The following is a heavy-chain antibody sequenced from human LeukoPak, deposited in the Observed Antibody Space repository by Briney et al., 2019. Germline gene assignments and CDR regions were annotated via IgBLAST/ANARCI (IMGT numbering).Heavy chain of an antibody. CDR1: AVSISGYY. CDR2: IYTSGST. V-gene: IGHV4-4*07. Sequence: PSETLSPICSVSAVSISGYYWSCIGQPAGKGLEWIGRIYTSGSTNYNASLKRRVTMSVDTSKNQFSLKLSSVTAADTAVYYCASHDSPNWYFDLCGRGTLVTVSS. J-gene: IGHJ2*01. D-gene: IGHD2-15*01. CDR3: ASHDSPNWYFDL.